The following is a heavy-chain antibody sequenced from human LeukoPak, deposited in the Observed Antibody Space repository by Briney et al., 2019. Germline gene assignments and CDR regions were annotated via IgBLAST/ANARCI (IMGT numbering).Heavy chain of an antibody. V-gene: IGHV1-46*01. D-gene: IGHD5-12*01. J-gene: IGHJ4*02. CDR2: INPSGGNT. CDR3: AKMGAKVVANNFDY. CDR1: GYTFTSYY. Sequence: PRASVKVSCKASGYTFTSYYIHWVRQAPGQGLEWMGIINPSGGNTSYAQKFQGRVTMTRDMSTSTVYMELSSLRVEDTAVYYCAKMGAKVVANNFDYWGQGTLGTVSS.